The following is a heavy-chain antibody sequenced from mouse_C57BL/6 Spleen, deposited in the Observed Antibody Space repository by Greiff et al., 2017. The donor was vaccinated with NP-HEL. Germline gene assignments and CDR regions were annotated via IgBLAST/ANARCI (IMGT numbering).Heavy chain of an antibody. CDR3: ARPYYDYDSWYFDV. D-gene: IGHD2-4*01. CDR1: GYTFTSYW. Sequence: QVQLQQPGAELVKPGASVKLSCKASGYTFTSYWMHWVKQRPGQGLEWIGMIHPNSGSTNYNEKFKSKATLTVDKSSSTAYMQLSSLTSEDSAVYYCARPYYDYDSWYFDVWGTGTTVTVSS. CDR2: IHPNSGST. J-gene: IGHJ1*03. V-gene: IGHV1-64*01.